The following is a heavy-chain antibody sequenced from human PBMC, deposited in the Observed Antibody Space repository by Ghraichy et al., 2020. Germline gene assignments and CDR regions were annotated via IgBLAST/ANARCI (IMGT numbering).Heavy chain of an antibody. Sequence: SETLSLTCSVSGDSITSNNYWWSWIRQPAGKGLEWIGRIYTSGGTNYNPSLKSRLSMSVDTSKNQFALKLSSVTAADTAMYYCARGGGNTGTHYYMDVWGKGTTVTVSS. CDR1: GDSITSNNYW. CDR3: ARGGGNTGTHYYMDV. CDR2: IYTSGGT. V-gene: IGHV4-61*02. D-gene: IGHD5-12*01. J-gene: IGHJ6*03.